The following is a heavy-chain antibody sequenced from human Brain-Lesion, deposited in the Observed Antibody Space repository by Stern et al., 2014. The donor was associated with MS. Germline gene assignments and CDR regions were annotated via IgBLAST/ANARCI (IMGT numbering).Heavy chain of an antibody. CDR3: ARGERWFDS. J-gene: IGHJ5*01. Sequence: EMQLVESGGGLVQPGGSLRLSCAASGFTFSNYWMHWVRQAPGKGLEWVSRVNNDGRRTSYADSVKGRFTMSRDNAKNTLYLQMNSLRVEDTAIYYCARGERWFDSWGQGTLVTVSS. CDR1: GFTFSNYW. D-gene: IGHD3-10*01. V-gene: IGHV3-74*02. CDR2: VNNDGRRT.